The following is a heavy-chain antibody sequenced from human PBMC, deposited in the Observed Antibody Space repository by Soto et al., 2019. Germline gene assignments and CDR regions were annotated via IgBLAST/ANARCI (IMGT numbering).Heavy chain of an antibody. CDR1: GFTFSSYG. J-gene: IGHJ6*03. Sequence: GGSLRLSCAASGFTFSSYGMHWVRQAPGKGLEWVAVISYDGSNKYYADSVKGRFTISRDNSKNTLYLQMNSLRAEDTAVYYCAKDAAIFGVVNYYYYMDVWGKGTTVTVSS. D-gene: IGHD3-3*01. CDR3: AKDAAIFGVVNYYYYMDV. V-gene: IGHV3-30*18. CDR2: ISYDGSNK.